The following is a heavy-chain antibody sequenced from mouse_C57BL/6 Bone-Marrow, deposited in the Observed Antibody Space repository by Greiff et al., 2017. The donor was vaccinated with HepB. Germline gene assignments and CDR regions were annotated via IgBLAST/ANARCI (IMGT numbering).Heavy chain of an antibody. CDR3: ARHFDYDVYYAMDY. V-gene: IGHV2-6-1*01. D-gene: IGHD2-4*01. J-gene: IGHJ4*01. CDR1: GFSLTSYG. CDR2: IWSDGST. Sequence: VNLVESGPGLVAPSQSLSITCTVSGFSLTSYGVHWVRQPPGKGLEWLVVIWSDGSTTYNSALKSRLSISKDNSKSQVFLKMNSLQTDDTAMYYCARHFDYDVYYAMDYWGQGTSVTVSS.